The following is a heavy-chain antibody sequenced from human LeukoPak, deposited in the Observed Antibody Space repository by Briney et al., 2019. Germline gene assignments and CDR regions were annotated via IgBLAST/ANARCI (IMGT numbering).Heavy chain of an antibody. CDR2: IRYDGSNK. D-gene: IGHD2/OR15-2a*01. J-gene: IGHJ4*02. V-gene: IGHV3-30*02. CDR1: GFTFSDYY. CDR3: ANTGNSRGAY. Sequence: PGGSLRLSCAASGFTFSDYYMSWVRQAPGKGLEWVAFIRYDGSNKYYADSVKGRFTISRDNSKNTLYLQLNSLRAEDTALYYCANTGNSRGAYWGQGTLVTVSS.